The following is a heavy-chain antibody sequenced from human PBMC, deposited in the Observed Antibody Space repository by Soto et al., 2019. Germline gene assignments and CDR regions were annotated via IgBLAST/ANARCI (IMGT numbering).Heavy chain of an antibody. V-gene: IGHV5-51*01. D-gene: IGHD2-2*03. CDR3: ARIIGYCRNNDCSWTFDI. CDR2: FYPGDSTS. CDR1: GYSFISDW. J-gene: IGHJ3*02. Sequence: PGESLKISFKTSGYSFISDWVAWVRQKPGKGLEWMGTFYPGDSTSTYSPSFQGQVTISVDKSISTAYLHLSSLKASDTAMYYCARIIGYCRNNDCSWTFDIWGQGTTVTVSS.